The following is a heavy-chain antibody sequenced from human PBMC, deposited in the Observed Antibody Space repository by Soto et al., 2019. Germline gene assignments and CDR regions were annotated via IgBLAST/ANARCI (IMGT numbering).Heavy chain of an antibody. CDR3: ANTFTVTTDYFDY. V-gene: IGHV3-23*01. CDR2: ISGSGGST. J-gene: IGHJ4*02. CDR1: GFTFSSYA. D-gene: IGHD4-17*01. Sequence: EVQLLESGGGLVQPGGSLRLSCAASGFTFSSYAMSWVRQAPGKGLEWVSAISGSGGSTYYADSVKGRFTISRDNSKNTLYLQMNSLRAEDTAVYYCANTFTVTTDYFDYWGQGTLVTVSS.